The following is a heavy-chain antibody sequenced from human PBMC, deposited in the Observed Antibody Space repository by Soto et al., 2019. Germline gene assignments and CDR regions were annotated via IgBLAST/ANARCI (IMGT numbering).Heavy chain of an antibody. Sequence: GGSLRLSCAASGFTFSSYVMSWVRQAPGKGLEWVSAISGSGGSTYYADSVKGRFTISRDNSKNTLYLQMNSLRAEDTAVYYCAKDRVVDFWSGTSRYYFDYWGQGTLVTVSS. CDR2: ISGSGGST. V-gene: IGHV3-23*01. J-gene: IGHJ4*02. D-gene: IGHD3-3*01. CDR3: AKDRVVDFWSGTSRYYFDY. CDR1: GFTFSSYV.